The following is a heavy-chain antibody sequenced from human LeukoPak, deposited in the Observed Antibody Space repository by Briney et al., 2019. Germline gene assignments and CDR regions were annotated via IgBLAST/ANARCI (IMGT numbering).Heavy chain of an antibody. D-gene: IGHD3-10*01. CDR2: IYYSGST. Sequence: PSETLSLTCTVSGGSISSYYWSWIRQPPGKGLEWIGYIYYSGSTNYNPSLKSRVTISVDTSKNQFSLKLSSVTAADTAVYYCARSPRDYGSGSYSLVDVWGKGTTVTVSS. V-gene: IGHV4-59*01. CDR3: ARSPRDYGSGSYSLVDV. J-gene: IGHJ6*04. CDR1: GGSISSYY.